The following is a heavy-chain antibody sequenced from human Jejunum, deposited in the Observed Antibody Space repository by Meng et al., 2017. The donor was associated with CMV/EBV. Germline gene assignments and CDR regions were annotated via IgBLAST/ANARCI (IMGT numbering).Heavy chain of an antibody. CDR3: ARKYCGSSNCYPFDY. V-gene: IGHV4-34*01. J-gene: IGHJ4*02. CDR1: DGSCSGYN. Sequence: DGSCSGYNGSWIRQSPGQGLEWIGQINHSGSASYNPSLRRRVTISEDTSKNQFSLRLTSVTAADTAIYYCARKYCGSSNCYPFDYWGQGELVTVSS. D-gene: IGHD2-2*01. CDR2: INHSGSA.